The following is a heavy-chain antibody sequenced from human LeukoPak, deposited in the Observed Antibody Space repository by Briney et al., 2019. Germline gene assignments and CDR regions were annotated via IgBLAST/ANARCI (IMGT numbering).Heavy chain of an antibody. CDR3: ARGSLVRWNRARNWFDP. CDR2: INHSGST. J-gene: IGHJ5*02. D-gene: IGHD3-10*01. Sequence: KSSETLSLTCAVYGGSFSGYYWSWIRQPPGKGLEWIGEINHSGSTNYNPSLKSRVTISVDTSKNQFSLKLSSVTAADTAVYYCARGSLVRWNRARNWFDPWGQGTLVTVSS. CDR1: GGSFSGYY. V-gene: IGHV4-34*01.